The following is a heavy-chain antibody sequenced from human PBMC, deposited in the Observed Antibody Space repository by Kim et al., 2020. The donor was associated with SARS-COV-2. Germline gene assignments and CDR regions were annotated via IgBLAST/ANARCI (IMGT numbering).Heavy chain of an antibody. CDR2: IYYSWQT. V-gene: IGHV4-31*03. CDR1: GGSDNSASFY. CDR3: AIVNVDGRCWPLYRMD. Sequence: TLSLTCTVSGGSDNSASFYWSWVRQHPQKGLEWIAYIYYSWQTYFNPSLKSRVSISVDTSKNPFFLSLRSVTAADTAVYYCAIVNVDGRCWPLYRMD. D-gene: IGHD5-12*01. J-gene: IGHJ6*01.